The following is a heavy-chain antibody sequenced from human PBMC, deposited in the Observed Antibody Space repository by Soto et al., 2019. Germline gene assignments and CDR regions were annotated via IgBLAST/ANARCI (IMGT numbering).Heavy chain of an antibody. D-gene: IGHD6-13*01. CDR3: TTDGYGRPHDY. V-gene: IGHV3-15*07. CDR1: GFTFSNAW. J-gene: IGHJ4*02. Sequence: EVQLVESGGGLVKPGESLRLSCAASGFTFSNAWMNWVRQAPGKGLEWVGRIKSKTDGGTTDYAAPVRGRFTISRDDSKNALYVQMHSLKTEDTDVYYCTTDGYGRPHDYWGQGTLVTVSS. CDR2: IKSKTDGGTT.